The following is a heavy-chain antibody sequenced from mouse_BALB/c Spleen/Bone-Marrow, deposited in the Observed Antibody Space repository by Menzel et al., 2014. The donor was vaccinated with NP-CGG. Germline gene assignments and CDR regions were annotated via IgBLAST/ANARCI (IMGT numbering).Heavy chain of an antibody. CDR2: INPSIGYT. V-gene: IGHV1-4*02. D-gene: IGHD1-1*01. CDR3: AREGTYYAYFDY. J-gene: IGHJ2*01. Sequence: QVHVKQSAAELARPGASVKLSCKASGYIFTSYTIQWIKQRPGQGLEWIGYINPSIGYTEYNQKFKDKTTLTADTSSSTTYTQLSSLTSEDSAVYYCAREGTYYAYFDYWGQGTTLTVSS. CDR1: GYIFTSYT.